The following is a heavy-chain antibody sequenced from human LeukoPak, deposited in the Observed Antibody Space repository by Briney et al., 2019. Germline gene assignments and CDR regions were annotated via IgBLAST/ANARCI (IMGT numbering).Heavy chain of an antibody. J-gene: IGHJ4*02. CDR2: ISTSGGST. V-gene: IGHV3-23*01. D-gene: IGHD4-17*01. CDR1: GFTFSSYA. CDR3: AKDNYGPARYFDY. Sequence: GGSLRLSCAASGFTFSSYAMNWVRQAPGKGLEWVSGISTSGGSTHYADSVKGRFTISRDNSKNTLYLQMNSLRAEDTAVYYCAKDNYGPARYFDYWGQGTLVTVSS.